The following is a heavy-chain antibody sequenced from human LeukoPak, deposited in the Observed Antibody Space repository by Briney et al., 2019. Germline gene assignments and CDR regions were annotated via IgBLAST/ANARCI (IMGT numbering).Heavy chain of an antibody. J-gene: IGHJ6*02. CDR1: VDSVSSNSAA. D-gene: IGHD3-10*01. CDR2: TYYRSKWYN. CDR3: ARGLLWFGEREAYYGMDV. Sequence: SQTLSLTCAISVDSVSSNSAAWNWIRQSPSRGLEWLGRTYYRSKWYNDYAVSVKSRITINPDTSKNQFSLQLNSVTPEDTAVYYCARGLLWFGEREAYYGMDVWGQGTTVTVSS. V-gene: IGHV6-1*01.